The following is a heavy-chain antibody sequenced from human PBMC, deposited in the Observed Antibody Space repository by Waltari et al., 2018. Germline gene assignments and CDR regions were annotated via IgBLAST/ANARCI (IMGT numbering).Heavy chain of an antibody. V-gene: IGHV4-38-2*01. Sequence: QVQLQESGPGLVKPSETLSLTCAVSGYSISSGYYWGWIRQPPGKGLEWIGSIYHSGSTYYNPSLKSRVTISVDTSKNQFSLKLSSVTAADTAVYYCARSSPPIFHYGMDVWGQGTTVTVSS. D-gene: IGHD3-9*01. CDR1: GYSISSGYY. CDR3: ARSSPPIFHYGMDV. CDR2: IYHSGST. J-gene: IGHJ6*02.